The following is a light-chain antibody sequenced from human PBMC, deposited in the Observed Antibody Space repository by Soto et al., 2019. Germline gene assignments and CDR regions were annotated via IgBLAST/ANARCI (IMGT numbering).Light chain of an antibody. CDR2: AAS. V-gene: IGKV1-9*01. CDR1: QGISSY. Sequence: IQLTQSPSSLSASVGDRVTNTCRASQGISSYLAWYQQKPGKAPKLLIYAASTLQSGVPSRFSGSGSGTDFTLTISSLQPEDFATYYCQQLNSYPLTFGGGTKVEIQ. J-gene: IGKJ4*01. CDR3: QQLNSYPLT.